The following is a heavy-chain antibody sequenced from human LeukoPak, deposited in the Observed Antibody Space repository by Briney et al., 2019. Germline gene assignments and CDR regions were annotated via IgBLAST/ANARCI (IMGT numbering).Heavy chain of an antibody. CDR1: GFTFRTNA. J-gene: IGHJ4*02. CDR2: ISDRGRA. V-gene: IGHV3-23*01. CDR3: AKDLHFWSGIVY. D-gene: IGHD3-3*02. Sequence: PGGSLRLSCAASGFTFRTNAMSWVRQAPGKGLEWVSGISDRGRAFYTDSVKGRFTISRDNSKNTLYLQMNSLRAEDTAIYYCAKDLHFWSGIVYWGQGTLVTVSS.